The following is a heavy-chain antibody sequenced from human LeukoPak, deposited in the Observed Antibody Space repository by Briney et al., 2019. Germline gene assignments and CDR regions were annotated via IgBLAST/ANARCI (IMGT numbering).Heavy chain of an antibody. Sequence: GGSLRLSCAASGFTFSSYAMRWVRQAPGKGLEWVSAISGSGGSTYYADSVKGRFTISRDNSKNTLYLQMNSLRAEDTAVYYCAKENTIFGVVIIPFDYWGQGTLVTVSS. CDR2: ISGSGGST. CDR3: AKENTIFGVVIIPFDY. CDR1: GFTFSSYA. J-gene: IGHJ4*02. D-gene: IGHD3-3*01. V-gene: IGHV3-23*01.